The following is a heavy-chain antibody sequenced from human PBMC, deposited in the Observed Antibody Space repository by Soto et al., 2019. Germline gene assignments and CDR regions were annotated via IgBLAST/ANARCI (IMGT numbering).Heavy chain of an antibody. CDR1: GGPIRRRGYY. D-gene: IGHD2-15*01. CDR2: FYYSGIT. Sequence: QVQLQESGPGLVKPSQTLSLTCTVSGGPIRRRGYYWSWIRHRPGEVLEWIGFFYYSGITDYNPSLRSRVTISADTSRNQVFLNMYSVTAADTAVYYCASSGGPEGDWFDPWGQGTLVTVSS. J-gene: IGHJ5*02. V-gene: IGHV4-31*03. CDR3: ASSGGPEGDWFDP.